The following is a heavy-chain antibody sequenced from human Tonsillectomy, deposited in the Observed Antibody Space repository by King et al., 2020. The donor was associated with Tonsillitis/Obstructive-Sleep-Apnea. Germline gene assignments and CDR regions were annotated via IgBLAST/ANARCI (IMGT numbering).Heavy chain of an antibody. J-gene: IGHJ5*02. CDR3: ARWRLLYYDILTGYSPQSHNWFDP. D-gene: IGHD3-9*01. Sequence: VQLVESGAEVKKPGESLRISCTGSGYSFTSYWISWVRQMPGKGLEWMGRIDPSDSYTNYSPSFQGHVTISADKSISTAYLQWSSLKASDTAMYYCARWRLLYYDILTGYSPQSHNWFDPWGQGTLVTVSS. V-gene: IGHV5-10-1*03. CDR2: IDPSDSYT. CDR1: GYSFTSYW.